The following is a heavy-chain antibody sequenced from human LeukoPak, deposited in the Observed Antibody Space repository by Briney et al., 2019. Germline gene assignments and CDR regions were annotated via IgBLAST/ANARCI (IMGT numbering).Heavy chain of an antibody. Sequence: ASVKVSCKASGYTFTSYYMHWVRQAPGQGLEWMGIINPSGGSTSYAQKFQGRVTMTRDTSTSTVYMELSSVTPADTAVYYCARVDYDSSGYFDYWGQGTLVTVSS. CDR1: GYTFTSYY. V-gene: IGHV1-46*01. CDR2: INPSGGST. D-gene: IGHD3-22*01. CDR3: ARVDYDSSGYFDY. J-gene: IGHJ4*02.